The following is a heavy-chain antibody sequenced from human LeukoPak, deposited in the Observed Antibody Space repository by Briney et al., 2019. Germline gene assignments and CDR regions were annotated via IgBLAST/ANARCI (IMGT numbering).Heavy chain of an antibody. CDR1: GGSISSSSYY. CDR2: IYYSGST. Sequence: SETLSLTCTVSGGSISSSSYYWGWIRQPPGKGLEWIGSIYYSGSTYYNPSLKSRVTISVDTSKNQFSLKLSSVTAADTAVYYCARDQGVIIFYYYMDVWGKGTTVTVSS. D-gene: IGHD2/OR15-2a*01. J-gene: IGHJ6*03. V-gene: IGHV4-39*07. CDR3: ARDQGVIIFYYYMDV.